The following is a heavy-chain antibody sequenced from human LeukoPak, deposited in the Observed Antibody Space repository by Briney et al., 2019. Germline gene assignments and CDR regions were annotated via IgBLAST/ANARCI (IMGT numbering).Heavy chain of an antibody. D-gene: IGHD1-20*01. CDR1: GFAFSGYS. CDR3: ARAPLISGYAFDI. V-gene: IGHV3-21*01. J-gene: IGHJ3*02. CDR2: ISSSSTYI. Sequence: NPGGSLRLSCAASGFAFSGYSMNWDRQAPGKGLEWVSSISSSSTYIYHADSMKGRFTISRDNAKNSLCLQMNSLRAEDTAVYYCARAPLISGYAFDIWGQGTMVTVSS.